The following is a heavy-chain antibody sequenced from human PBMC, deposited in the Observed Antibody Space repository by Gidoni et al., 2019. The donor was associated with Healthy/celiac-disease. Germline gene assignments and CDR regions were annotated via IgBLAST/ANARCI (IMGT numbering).Heavy chain of an antibody. Sequence: QVQLVQSGAEVKKPGASVTVSCTASGYTFTSSYMHWVRQAPGQGLEWMGIINPSGGSTSYAQKFQGRVTMTRDTSTSTVYMELSSLRSEDTAVYYCARGEGIYYGSGSYYNYWGQGTLVTVSS. CDR2: INPSGGST. CDR1: GYTFTSSY. D-gene: IGHD3-10*01. J-gene: IGHJ4*02. CDR3: ARGEGIYYGSGSYYNY. V-gene: IGHV1-46*01.